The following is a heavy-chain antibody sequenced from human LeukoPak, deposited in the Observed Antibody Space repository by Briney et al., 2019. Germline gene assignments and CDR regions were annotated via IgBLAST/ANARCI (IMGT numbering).Heavy chain of an antibody. CDR3: ARCHRNPVFGAFDI. V-gene: IGHV3-7*05. CDR2: IQKDGSEK. J-gene: IGHJ3*02. D-gene: IGHD3-10*01. CDR1: GCSFTTYW. Sequence: GRSLRLSCAASGCSFTTYWMTWVRQAPGKGLEWVADIQKDGSEKNYVESVKGRFTISRDNAENSLYLQMNSLRAEDTAVYYCARCHRNPVFGAFDIWGQGTMVTVSS.